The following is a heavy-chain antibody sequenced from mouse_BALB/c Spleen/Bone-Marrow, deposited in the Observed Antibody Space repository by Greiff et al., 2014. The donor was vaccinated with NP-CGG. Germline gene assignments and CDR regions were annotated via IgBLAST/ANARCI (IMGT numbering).Heavy chain of an antibody. CDR2: ISDGGSYT. Sequence: VQLQQPGGGLVKPGGSLKLSCAASGFTFSDYYMYWVRQTPEKRLEWVATISDGGSYTYYPDSVKGRFIISRDIAKNNLYLQMSSLKSEDTAMYYCARDRGVQGYAMDYWGQGTSVTVSS. CDR3: ARDRGVQGYAMDY. D-gene: IGHD2-14*01. V-gene: IGHV5-4*02. CDR1: GFTFSDYY. J-gene: IGHJ4*01.